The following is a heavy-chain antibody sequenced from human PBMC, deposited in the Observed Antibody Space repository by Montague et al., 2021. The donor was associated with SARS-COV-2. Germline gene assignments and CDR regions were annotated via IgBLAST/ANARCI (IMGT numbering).Heavy chain of an antibody. CDR1: GFTFSDYY. CDR3: ARESGSGSYYDYFDY. CDR2: ISSSGSTI. Sequence: SLRLSCAASGFTFSDYYMSWIRQAPGKGLEWVSYISSSGSTIYYADSVKGRFTISRDNAKNSLYLQMNGLRAEDTAIYYCARESGSGSYYDYFDYWGQGTLVTVSS. D-gene: IGHD1-26*01. J-gene: IGHJ4*02. V-gene: IGHV3-11*01.